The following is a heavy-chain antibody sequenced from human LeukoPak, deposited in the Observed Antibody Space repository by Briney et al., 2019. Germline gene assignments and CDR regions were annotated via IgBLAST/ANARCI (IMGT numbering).Heavy chain of an antibody. J-gene: IGHJ5*02. CDR2: IYYSGST. D-gene: IGHD2-2*01. Sequence: PSETLSLTCTVSGGSISSYYWSWIRQPPGKGLEWIGYIYYSGSTNYNPSLKSRVTISVDTSKNQFSLNLNSVTAADTAVYYCARGYCSSTSCYGWGNWFDPWGQGTLVTLSS. V-gene: IGHV4-59*01. CDR3: ARGYCSSTSCYGWGNWFDP. CDR1: GGSISSYY.